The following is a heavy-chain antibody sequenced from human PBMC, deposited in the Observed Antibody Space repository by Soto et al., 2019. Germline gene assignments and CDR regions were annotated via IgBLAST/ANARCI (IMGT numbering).Heavy chain of an antibody. CDR3: ARGRGTGTTANAYYGMDV. CDR1: GGSFSGYY. J-gene: IGHJ6*02. Sequence: SETLSLTCAVYGGSFSGYYGSWIRQPPGKGLEWIGEINHSGSTNYNPSLKSRVTISVDTSKNQFSLKLSSVTAADTAVYYCARGRGTGTTANAYYGMDVWGQGTTVTVSS. CDR2: INHSGST. V-gene: IGHV4-34*01. D-gene: IGHD1-7*01.